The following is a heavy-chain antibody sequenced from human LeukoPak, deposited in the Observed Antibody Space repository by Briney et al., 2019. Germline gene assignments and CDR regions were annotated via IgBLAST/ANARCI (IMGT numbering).Heavy chain of an antibody. CDR1: GFTFSSYG. CDR3: AKDPSSGYC. J-gene: IGHJ4*02. Sequence: GWSLRLSCAASGFTFSSYGMHWVRQAPGKGLEWVAVISYDGSNKYYADSVKGRFTITRDNSKNTLYLQMNSLRAEDTAVYYCAKDPSSGYCWGQGTLVTVSS. V-gene: IGHV3-30*18. D-gene: IGHD3-22*01. CDR2: ISYDGSNK.